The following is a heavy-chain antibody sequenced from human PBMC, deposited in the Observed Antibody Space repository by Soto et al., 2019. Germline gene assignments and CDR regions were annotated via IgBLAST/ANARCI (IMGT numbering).Heavy chain of an antibody. CDR1: GYTFTGYY. V-gene: IGHV1-2*04. J-gene: IGHJ4*02. CDR3: ARSIRHTGYSSGWFFDY. D-gene: IGHD6-19*01. CDR2: INPNSGGT. Sequence: GASVKVSCKASGYTFTGYYMHWVRQAPGQGLERMGWINPNSGGTNYAQKFQGWVTMTRDTSISTAYMELSRLRSDDTAVYYCARSIRHTGYSSGWFFDYWGQGTLVTVSS.